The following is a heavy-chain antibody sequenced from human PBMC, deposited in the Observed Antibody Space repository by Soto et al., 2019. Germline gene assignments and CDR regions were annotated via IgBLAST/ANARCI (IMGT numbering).Heavy chain of an antibody. D-gene: IGHD6-13*01. CDR1: GDSVSSNSAA. J-gene: IGHJ6*02. V-gene: IGHV6-1*01. CDR2: TYFRSKWYN. Sequence: SQTLSLTCAISGDSVSSNSAAWNWIRQSPSRGLEWLGRTYFRSKWYNDYAVSVKSRITINPDTSKNQFSLQLNSVTPEDTAVYYCARDRSSPAYYYYYGMDVWGQGTTVTVSS. CDR3: ARDRSSPAYYYYYGMDV.